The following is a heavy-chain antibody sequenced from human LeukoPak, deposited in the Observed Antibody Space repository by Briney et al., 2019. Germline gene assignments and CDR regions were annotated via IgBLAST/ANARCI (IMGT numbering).Heavy chain of an antibody. V-gene: IGHV3-53*01. J-gene: IGHJ4*02. Sequence: PAQSLRLSCAASGFTLSTYFMSWVRQTPGKGLEWVSLIYSGGTTYYADSVKGRFTISRDNSKNTLYLQMNSLRAEDTAVYYCAILSTGYYSPFDYWGQGTLVTVSS. CDR2: IYSGGTT. D-gene: IGHD3-22*01. CDR3: AILSTGYYSPFDY. CDR1: GFTLSTYF.